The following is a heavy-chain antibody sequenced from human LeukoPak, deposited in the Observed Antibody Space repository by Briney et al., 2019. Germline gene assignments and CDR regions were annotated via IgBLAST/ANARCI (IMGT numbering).Heavy chain of an antibody. D-gene: IGHD4-17*01. CDR1: GFTFSSYG. CDR3: AKDLRATVTTGDAFGY. V-gene: IGHV3-30*18. CDR2: ISYDGSNK. J-gene: IGHJ4*02. Sequence: GGSLRLSCAASGFTFSSYGMHWVRQAPGKGLEWVAVISYDGSNKYYADSVKGRFTISRDNSKNTLYLQMNSLRAEDTAVYYCAKDLRATVTTGDAFGYWGQGTLVTVSS.